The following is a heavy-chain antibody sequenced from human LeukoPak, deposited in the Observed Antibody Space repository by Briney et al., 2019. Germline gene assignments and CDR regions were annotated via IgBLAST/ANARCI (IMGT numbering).Heavy chain of an antibody. CDR3: AKARRGFGVVRDYFDY. J-gene: IGHJ4*02. CDR1: GFTFSSYG. V-gene: IGHV3-30*02. D-gene: IGHD3-3*01. Sequence: GGSLRLSCAASGFTFSSYGMHWVRQAPGKGLEWVALIRYDGSNKYYADSVKGRFTISRDNSKNTLYLQMNSLRAEDTAVYYCAKARRGFGVVRDYFDYWGQETLVTVSS. CDR2: IRYDGSNK.